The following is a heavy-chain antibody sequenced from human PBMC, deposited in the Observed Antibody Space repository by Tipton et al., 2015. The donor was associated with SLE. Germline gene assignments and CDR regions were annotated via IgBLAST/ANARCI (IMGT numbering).Heavy chain of an antibody. J-gene: IGHJ3*02. CDR2: IYYSGST. V-gene: IGHV4-59*01. Sequence: TLSLTCTVSGGSISGYYWSWIRQPPGKGLEWIGYIYYSGSTNYNPSLKSRVTISVDTSKNQFSLKLSSVTAADTAVYYCARGYSSGWYRNAFDIWGQGTMVTVSS. D-gene: IGHD6-19*01. CDR3: ARGYSSGWYRNAFDI. CDR1: GGSISGYY.